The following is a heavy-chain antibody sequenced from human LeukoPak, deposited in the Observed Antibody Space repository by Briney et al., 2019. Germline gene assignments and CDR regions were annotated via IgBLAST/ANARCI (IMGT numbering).Heavy chain of an antibody. Sequence: EASVKVSCKASGYTFTSYGISWVRQAPGQGLEWMGWISAYNGNTNYAQKLQGRVTMTTDTSTSTAYMELRGLRSDDTAVYFCARDGWYNWNYFNYFYYLGQGTLVTVSS. D-gene: IGHD1-7*01. CDR1: GYTFTSYG. V-gene: IGHV1-18*01. CDR2: ISAYNGNT. J-gene: IGHJ4*02. CDR3: ARDGWYNWNYFNYFYY.